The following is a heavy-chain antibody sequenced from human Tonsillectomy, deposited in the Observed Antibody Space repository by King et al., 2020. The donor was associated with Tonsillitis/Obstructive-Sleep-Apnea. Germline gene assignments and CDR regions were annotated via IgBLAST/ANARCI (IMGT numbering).Heavy chain of an antibody. Sequence: QLVQSGAEVKKPGASVKVSCKASGYTFTSYYMHWVRQAPGQGLEWMGIINPSGGSTSYAQKFQGRVTMTRDTSTSTVYMELSSLRSEDTAVYYCARDPVLLWIGELSSSYTFDYWGQGTLVTVSS. J-gene: IGHJ4*02. CDR3: ARDPVLLWIGELSSSYTFDY. D-gene: IGHD3-10*01. V-gene: IGHV1-46*01. CDR2: INPSGGST. CDR1: GYTFTSYY.